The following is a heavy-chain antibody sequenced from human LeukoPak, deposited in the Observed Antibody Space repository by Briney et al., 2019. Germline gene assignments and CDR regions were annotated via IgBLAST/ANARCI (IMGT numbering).Heavy chain of an antibody. Sequence: GGSLRLSCAASGFTFSRYAMPWVRQAPGKGLEWVAVIWYDGSHKSYAESVKGRFTISRDNSNNTLYLQMNSLRADDTAVYYCARRCSGSSCYYGDYWGQGTLVTVSS. CDR3: ARRCSGSSCYYGDY. CDR1: GFTFSRYA. J-gene: IGHJ4*02. CDR2: IWYDGSHK. D-gene: IGHD2-2*01. V-gene: IGHV3-33*01.